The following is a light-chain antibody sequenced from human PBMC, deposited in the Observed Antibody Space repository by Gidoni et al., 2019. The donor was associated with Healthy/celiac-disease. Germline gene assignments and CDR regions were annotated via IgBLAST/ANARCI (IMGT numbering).Light chain of an antibody. CDR1: QDISHY. CDR2: DAS. V-gene: IGKV1-33*01. Sequence: DIQMTQSPSSLSASVGDRVTITCQASQDISHYLNWYQQKPGKAPKLLIYDASNLEKGGPSRFSGSGSGTDFTFTISSLQPEDIATYYCQQYDNLSWTFGQGTKVEIK. J-gene: IGKJ1*01. CDR3: QQYDNLSWT.